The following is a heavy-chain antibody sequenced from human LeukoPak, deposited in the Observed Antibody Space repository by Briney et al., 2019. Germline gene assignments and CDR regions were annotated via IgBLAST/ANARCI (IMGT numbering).Heavy chain of an antibody. CDR2: ISGSGGST. CDR1: GFTFSSYA. CDR3: AKVGSSSRAFDY. J-gene: IGHJ4*02. D-gene: IGHD6-13*01. V-gene: IGHV3-23*01. Sequence: GGSLRLSCAASGFTFSSYAMSWVRQAPGKGPEWVSAISGSGGSTYYADSVKGRFTISRDNSKNTLYLQMNSLRAEDTAVYYCAKVGSSSRAFDYWGQGTLVTVSS.